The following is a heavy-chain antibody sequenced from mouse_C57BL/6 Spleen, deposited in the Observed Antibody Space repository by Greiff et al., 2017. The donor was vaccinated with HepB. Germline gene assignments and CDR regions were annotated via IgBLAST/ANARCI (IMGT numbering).Heavy chain of an antibody. CDR3: ARGGNYDAMDY. J-gene: IGHJ4*01. Sequence: QVQLQQPGAELVKPGASVKLSCKASGYTFTSYWMRWVKQRPGQGLEWIGEIDPSDSYTNYNQKFKGKATLTVDTSSSTAYMQLSSLTSEDSAVYYCARGGNYDAMDYWGQGTSVTVSS. D-gene: IGHD2-1*01. V-gene: IGHV1-50*01. CDR1: GYTFTSYW. CDR2: IDPSDSYT.